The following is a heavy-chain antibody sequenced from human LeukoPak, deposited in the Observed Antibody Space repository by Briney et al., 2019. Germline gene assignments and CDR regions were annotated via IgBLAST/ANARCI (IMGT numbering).Heavy chain of an antibody. V-gene: IGHV3-23*01. CDR1: GFTFSTYA. D-gene: IGHD4-23*01. Sequence: GGSLRLSCAASGFTFSTYAVNWVRQAPGKGLEWVSSISDSGGRTYYADSVKGRFTISRDNSKNTLYLQMNSLRAEDTAMYYCAKDPAGRNPPCYFDYWGQGTLVTVSS. CDR3: AKDPAGRNPPCYFDY. CDR2: ISDSGGRT. J-gene: IGHJ4*02.